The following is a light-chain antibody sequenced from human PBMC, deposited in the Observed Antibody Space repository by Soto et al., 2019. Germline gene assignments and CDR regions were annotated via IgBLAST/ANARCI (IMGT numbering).Light chain of an antibody. Sequence: DMRMTHSPSTLSASVGDRVSITCRASQSIGTFLNWYQQKPGEAPNLLIHTSFTLYSGVPSRFSGSGSGTDFTLTISSLQPEDFATYFCQQTYSAPPTFGQGTKVDIK. CDR2: TSF. V-gene: IGKV1-39*01. J-gene: IGKJ1*01. CDR1: QSIGTF. CDR3: QQTYSAPPT.